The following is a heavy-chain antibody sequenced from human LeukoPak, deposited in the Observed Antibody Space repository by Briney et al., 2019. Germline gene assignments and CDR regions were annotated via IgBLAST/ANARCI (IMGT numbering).Heavy chain of an antibody. J-gene: IGHJ4*02. V-gene: IGHV4-59*02. CDR1: GDSVTGYF. Sequence: SETPSLTCTVFGDSVTGYFLNWVRQPPGKGLEWIGHIYKIGTTNYNPSLKSRLTISADTSKNQFSLQLRSVTAADTAVYYCVIGVGWQPDYWGQGALVTVSS. CDR2: IYKIGTT. CDR3: VIGVGWQPDY. D-gene: IGHD2-15*01.